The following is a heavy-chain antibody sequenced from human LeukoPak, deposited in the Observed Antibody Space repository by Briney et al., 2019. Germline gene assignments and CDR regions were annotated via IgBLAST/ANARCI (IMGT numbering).Heavy chain of an antibody. D-gene: IGHD2-2*01. V-gene: IGHV4-34*01. CDR1: GGTFSGYY. CDR2: INHSGST. CDR3: ASGGRLGYCSSTSCYRNYKFDY. J-gene: IGHJ4*02. Sequence: PSETLSLTCAVYGGTFSGYYWSWIRQPPGKGLEGIGEINHSGSTNYNPSLKSRVTISVDTSKNQFSLKLSSVTAADTAVYYCASGGRLGYCSSTSCYRNYKFDYWGQGTLVTVSS.